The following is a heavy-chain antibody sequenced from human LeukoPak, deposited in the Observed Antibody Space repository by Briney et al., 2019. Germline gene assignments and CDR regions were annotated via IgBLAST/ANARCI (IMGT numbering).Heavy chain of an antibody. V-gene: IGHV4-59*05. CDR1: GGSITTYF. D-gene: IGHD3-10*01. CDR3: ATLRRYGSGTNYPPGYFDY. CDR2: FYYSGRT. J-gene: IGHJ4*02. Sequence: SETLSLTCTVCGGSITTYFWSWIRQTPGKGLEWVGTFYYSGRTYYNPSLNSRVSVSVDTSQNHFSLHLNSVTAADTAVYYCATLRRYGSGTNYPPGYFDYWGQGTLVSVSS.